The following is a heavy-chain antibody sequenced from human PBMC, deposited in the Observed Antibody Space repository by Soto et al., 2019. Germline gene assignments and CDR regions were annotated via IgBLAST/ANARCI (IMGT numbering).Heavy chain of an antibody. J-gene: IGHJ6*02. CDR3: TRDGSDGSGSYPHGAYGMDV. D-gene: IGHD3-10*01. Sequence: EVQLVESGGGLVQPGGSLKLSCAASGFTFSGSAMHWVRQASGKGLEWVGRIRSKANSYATAYAASVKGRFTISRDDSKNTAYLQMNSLKTEDTAGYYCTRDGSDGSGSYPHGAYGMDVWGQGTTVTVSS. CDR2: IRSKANSYAT. CDR1: GFTFSGSA. V-gene: IGHV3-73*02.